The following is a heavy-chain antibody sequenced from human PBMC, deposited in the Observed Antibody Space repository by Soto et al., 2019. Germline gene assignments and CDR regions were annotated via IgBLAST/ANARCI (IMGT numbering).Heavy chain of an antibody. CDR1: GFTFSSYA. J-gene: IGHJ4*02. V-gene: IGHV3-23*01. CDR3: AKAPRGIAARPKYYFDY. D-gene: IGHD6-6*01. CDR2: ISGSGGST. Sequence: GALRLSCSASGFTFSSYAMSWVRQAPGKGLEWVSAISGSGGSTYYADSVKGRFTISRDNSKNTLYLQMNSLRAEDTAVYYCAKAPRGIAARPKYYFDYWGQGTLVTVYS.